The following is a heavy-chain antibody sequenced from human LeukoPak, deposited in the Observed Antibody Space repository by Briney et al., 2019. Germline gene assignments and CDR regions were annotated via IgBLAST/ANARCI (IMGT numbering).Heavy chain of an antibody. CDR3: ARTPSLTTVTTLWFDP. D-gene: IGHD4-17*01. CDR1: GFTFSSYW. V-gene: IGHV3-74*01. Sequence: TGGSLRHSCAASGFTFSSYWMHWVRQAPGKGLVWVSRINSDGSSTSYADSVKGRFTISRDNAKNTLYLRMNSLRAEDTAVYYCARTPSLTTVTTLWFDPWGQGTLVTVSS. CDR2: INSDGSST. J-gene: IGHJ5*02.